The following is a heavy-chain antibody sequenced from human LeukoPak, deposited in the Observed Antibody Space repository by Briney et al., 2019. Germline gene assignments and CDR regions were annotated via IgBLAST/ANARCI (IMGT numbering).Heavy chain of an antibody. V-gene: IGHV3-23*01. CDR1: GFTFSSYA. Sequence: GGSLRLTCAASGFTFSSYALTWVPQAPGKGLEWVSGISASSSSIYYADSVKGRFTISRDNSKNTLYLQMNTLRAEDTAVYYCAKGLKWFDPWGQGTLVTVSS. J-gene: IGHJ5*02. CDR3: AKGLKWFDP. CDR2: ISASSSSI.